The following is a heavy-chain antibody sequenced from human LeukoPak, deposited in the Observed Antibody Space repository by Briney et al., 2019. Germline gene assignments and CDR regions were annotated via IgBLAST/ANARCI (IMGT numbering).Heavy chain of an antibody. CDR1: GYTFNDHY. V-gene: IGHV1-2*06. J-gene: IGHJ4*02. CDR2: IEPSSGGT. CDR3: ARSLKAGGDF. Sequence: GASVKVSCKTSGYTFNDHYIYWARQAPGQGPEWMGRIEPSSGGTNYAQKFQGRVTLTRDTSIRTAYMDLKRLASDDTATYYCARSLKAGGDFWGQGTLVTVSS. D-gene: IGHD1-26*01.